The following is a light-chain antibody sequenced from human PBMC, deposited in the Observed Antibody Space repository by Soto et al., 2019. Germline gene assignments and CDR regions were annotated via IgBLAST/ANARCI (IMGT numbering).Light chain of an antibody. Sequence: QSALTQPASVSGSPGQSITISCTGTSSDVGGYNYVSWYQQHPGKAPKLTIYGVSNRPSGVSNRFSGSKSGNTASLTISGLQAEDEADYYCSSYTSSSTFYVFGTGTKVTV. V-gene: IGLV2-14*01. CDR3: SSYTSSSTFYV. CDR1: SSDVGGYNY. J-gene: IGLJ1*01. CDR2: GVS.